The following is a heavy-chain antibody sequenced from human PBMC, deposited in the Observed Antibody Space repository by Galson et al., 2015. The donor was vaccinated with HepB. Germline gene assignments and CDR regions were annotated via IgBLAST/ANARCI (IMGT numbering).Heavy chain of an antibody. CDR2: IRSKAGNYAA. V-gene: IGHV3-73*01. CDR3: VRSGDFSGYSSR. D-gene: IGHD6-13*01. J-gene: IGHJ4*02. CDR1: GFTFSGSA. Sequence: SLRLSCAASGFTFSGSAIHWVRQASGKGPEWIGHIRSKAGNYAALYAPSLKGRFTISRDDSKNMAYLHMRSLKTDDTAVYYCVRSGDFSGYSSRWGQGTLVTVSS.